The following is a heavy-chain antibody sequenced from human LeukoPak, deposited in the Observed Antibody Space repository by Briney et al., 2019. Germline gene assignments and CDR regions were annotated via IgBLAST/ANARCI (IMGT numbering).Heavy chain of an antibody. J-gene: IGHJ4*02. CDR1: GFTFDTST. CDR2: IGSSGRTI. D-gene: IGHD4-17*01. Sequence: GGSLRLSCAASGFTFDTSTMNWVRQAPGKGLEWVSYIGSSGRTIYYAGSVKGRFTISRDNAKNSLYLQMNSLRVEDTAVYYCAKGNFGDYGADYWGQGTLVTVSS. V-gene: IGHV3-48*04. CDR3: AKGNFGDYGADY.